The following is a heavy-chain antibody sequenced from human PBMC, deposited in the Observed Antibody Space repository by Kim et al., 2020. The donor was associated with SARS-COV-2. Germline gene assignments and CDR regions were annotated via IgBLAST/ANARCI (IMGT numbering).Heavy chain of an antibody. J-gene: IGHJ4*02. CDR3: AKGENSDWTFNY. Sequence: LAVFVVGRFTISRDDSKNTLFLQLNRLSAEDTAAYYCAKGENSDWTFNYWGQGTLVTVSS. D-gene: IGHD6-19*01. V-gene: IGHV3-23*01.